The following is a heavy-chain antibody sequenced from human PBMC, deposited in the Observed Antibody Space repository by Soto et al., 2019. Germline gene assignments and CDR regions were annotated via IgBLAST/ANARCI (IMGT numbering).Heavy chain of an antibody. CDR1: GYTFTSYA. D-gene: IGHD1-1*01. J-gene: IGHJ4*02. CDR3: ARETPATGTPDY. CDR2: ISAYKGNT. V-gene: IGHV1-18*04. Sequence: QVHLVQSGPEVKKPWASVKVSCKAAGYTFTSYASSWVRQAPGQGLEWVGWISAYKGNTNSAKKLQGRVTMTTDTSASTAYMELRSLTSDDTAVYYCARETPATGTPDYWGQGTLVTVSS.